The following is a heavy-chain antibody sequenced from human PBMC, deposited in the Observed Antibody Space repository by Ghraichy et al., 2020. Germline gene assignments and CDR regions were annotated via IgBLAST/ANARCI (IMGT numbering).Heavy chain of an antibody. V-gene: IGHV4-39*01. J-gene: IGHJ4*02. Sequence: SETLSLTCTVSGGSISSSSYYWGWIRQPPGKGLEWIGSIYYSGSTYYNPSLKSRVTISVDTSKNQFSLKLSSVTAADTAVYYCARHELQGEYSSSALSTWGQGTLVTVSS. CDR3: ARHELQGEYSSSALST. CDR1: GGSISSSSYY. D-gene: IGHD6-6*01. CDR2: IYYSGST.